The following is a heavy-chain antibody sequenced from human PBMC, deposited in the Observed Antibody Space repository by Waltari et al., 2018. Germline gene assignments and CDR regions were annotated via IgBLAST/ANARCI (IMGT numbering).Heavy chain of an antibody. CDR2: ISPNVDTV. J-gene: IGHJ5*02. D-gene: IGHD6-19*01. Sequence: EVELAESGGRLVQPGGSLRLSCAAPGLTFSRYDMNWVRQAPGKGLEWISYISPNVDTVYYADSVRGRFTISRDNAKKSLFLQMNSLRAEDTAIYYCVGWVTYTSDWHGSLVPWGQGTLVTVSS. V-gene: IGHV3-48*03. CDR3: VGWVTYTSDWHGSLVP. CDR1: GLTFSRYD.